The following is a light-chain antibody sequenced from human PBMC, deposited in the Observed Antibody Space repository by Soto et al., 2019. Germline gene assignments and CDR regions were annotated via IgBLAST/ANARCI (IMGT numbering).Light chain of an antibody. Sequence: DIQMTQSPSALSASVGDRVTITCRASQGIVNYLGWFQQQPGEAPKRLIYAASSLQSGVPSRFSGSGSGTEFNLTISSLQHEDFATYYCLQHDTYPVNFGGGTK. J-gene: IGKJ4*01. CDR3: LQHDTYPVN. V-gene: IGKV1-17*01. CDR1: QGIVNY. CDR2: AAS.